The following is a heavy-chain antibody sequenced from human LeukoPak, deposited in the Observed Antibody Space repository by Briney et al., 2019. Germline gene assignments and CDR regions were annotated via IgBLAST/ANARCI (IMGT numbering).Heavy chain of an antibody. J-gene: IGHJ4*02. D-gene: IGHD5-24*01. Sequence: SVKVSCKASGGTFSSYAIGWVRQAPGQGLEWMGRIIPIFGTANYAQKFQGRVTITTDESTSTAYMELSSLRSEDTAVYYCARGRGDGYNALDYWGLGTLVTVSS. CDR2: IIPIFGTA. V-gene: IGHV1-69*05. CDR1: GGTFSSYA. CDR3: ARGRGDGYNALDY.